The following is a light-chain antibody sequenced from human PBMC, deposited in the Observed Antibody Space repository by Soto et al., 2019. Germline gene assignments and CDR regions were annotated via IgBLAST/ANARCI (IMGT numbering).Light chain of an antibody. V-gene: IGKV3-11*01. CDR2: DAS. CDR3: QQRSNWPPYT. Sequence: EIVLTQSPATLSLSPGERATLSCRASQSVSRYLAWYQQKPGQAPRLLIYDASNRATGIPARFSGSGSGTDFTLTISSLEPEDFAVYSCQQRSNWPPYTFGQGTKLEIK. CDR1: QSVSRY. J-gene: IGKJ2*01.